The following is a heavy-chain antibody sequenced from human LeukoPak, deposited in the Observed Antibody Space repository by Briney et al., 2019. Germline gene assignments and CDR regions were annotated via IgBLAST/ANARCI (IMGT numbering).Heavy chain of an antibody. D-gene: IGHD1-26*01. CDR3: ARDLDQYSGRFGGFGHDF. CDR1: GYTFTNYG. CDR2: ISAYNGNT. V-gene: IGHV1-18*01. J-gene: IGHJ4*02. Sequence: ASVKVSCKASGYTFTNYGINWVRQAPGQGPEWMGWISAYNGNTNYAQKLQGRVTMITDTSTSTAYMELRSLRSDDTAVYYCARDLDQYSGRFGGFGHDFWGQGTLVTVSS.